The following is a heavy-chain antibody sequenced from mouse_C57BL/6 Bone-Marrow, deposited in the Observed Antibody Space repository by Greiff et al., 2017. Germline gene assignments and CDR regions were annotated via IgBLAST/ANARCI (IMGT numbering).Heavy chain of an antibody. J-gene: IGHJ2*01. CDR3: ARSAYYGNGGVFDY. D-gene: IGHD2-10*01. CDR1: GYTFTSYW. CDR2: IYPGSGST. V-gene: IGHV1-55*01. Sequence: QVQLQQPGAELVKPGASVKMSCKASGYTFTSYWITWVKQRPGQGLEWIGDIYPGSGSTNYNEKFKSKATLTVDTSSSTAYMQLSSLTSKDSAVYYCARSAYYGNGGVFDYWGQGTTLTVSS.